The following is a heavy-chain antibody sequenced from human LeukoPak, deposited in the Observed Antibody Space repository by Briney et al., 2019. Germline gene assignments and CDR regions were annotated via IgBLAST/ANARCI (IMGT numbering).Heavy chain of an antibody. D-gene: IGHD2-15*01. CDR3: ATYSDSCYKY. V-gene: IGHV3-64*02. Sequence: GGSLRLSCAASGFIFSDYAMHWVRQAPGKGLEYVSAISTDGTGTYYAASVRGRFTISRDNSKNTLYLQMGSLRVEDMAVYYRATYSDSCYKYWGQGTLVTVSA. CDR1: GFIFSDYA. J-gene: IGHJ4*02. CDR2: ISTDGTGT.